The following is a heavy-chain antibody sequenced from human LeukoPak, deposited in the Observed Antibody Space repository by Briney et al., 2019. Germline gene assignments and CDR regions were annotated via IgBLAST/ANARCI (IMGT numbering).Heavy chain of an antibody. D-gene: IGHD3-22*01. J-gene: IGHJ3*02. CDR2: IYYSGST. Sequence: PSETLSLTCTVSGGSISSHYWSWIRQLPGKGLEWIGYIYYSGSTNYNPSLKSRVTISVDTSKNQFSLKLSSVTAADTAVYYCAAHYYDSSGWLGPFDIWGQGTMVTVSS. V-gene: IGHV4-59*11. CDR3: AAHYYDSSGWLGPFDI. CDR1: GGSISSHY.